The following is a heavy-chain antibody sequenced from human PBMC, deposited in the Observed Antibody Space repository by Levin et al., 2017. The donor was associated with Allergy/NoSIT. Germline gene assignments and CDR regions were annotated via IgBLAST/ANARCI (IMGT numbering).Heavy chain of an antibody. CDR1: GLAATGFTFSTYW. J-gene: IGHJ6*02. Sequence: GGSLRLSCAASGLAATGFTFSTYWMTWVRQAPGKGLEWVANIKQDGSEVHYVDSVKGRFTISRDNAKNSLYLQMNSLRAEDTAVYYCARELGHKPYNYYYYGMDLWGQGSTVTVSS. CDR3: ARELGHKPYNYYYYGMDL. CDR2: IKQDGSEV. D-gene: IGHD3-16*01. V-gene: IGHV3-7*01.